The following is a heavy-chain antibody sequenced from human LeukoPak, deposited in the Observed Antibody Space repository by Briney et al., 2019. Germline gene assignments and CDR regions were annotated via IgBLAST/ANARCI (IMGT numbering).Heavy chain of an antibody. CDR1: GFTFRSYG. D-gene: IGHD3-9*01. V-gene: IGHV3-30*18. CDR2: ISFDGSDK. CDR3: AKSSPILRYFDWLSGMDY. J-gene: IGHJ4*02. Sequence: GGSLRLSCAASGFTFRSYGMHWVRQAPGKGLERAAVISFDGSDKYSADSVKGRFTISRDNSKNTLYLQMDSLRAEDTAVYYCAKSSPILRYFDWLSGMDYWGQGTLVTVSS.